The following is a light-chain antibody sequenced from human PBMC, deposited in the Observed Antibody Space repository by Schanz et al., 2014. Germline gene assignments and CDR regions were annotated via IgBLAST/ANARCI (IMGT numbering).Light chain of an antibody. J-gene: IGLJ1*01. CDR2: EVS. Sequence: QSVLTQPPSASGSPGQSVTISCTGPSSDVGGYKYVSWYQQHPGKAPKLLIFEVSKRPSGVPDRFSGSKSGNTASLTVSGLQAEDEADYYCCSYAGSPYVFGTGTKLTVL. CDR1: SSDVGGYKY. V-gene: IGLV2-8*01. CDR3: CSYAGSPYV.